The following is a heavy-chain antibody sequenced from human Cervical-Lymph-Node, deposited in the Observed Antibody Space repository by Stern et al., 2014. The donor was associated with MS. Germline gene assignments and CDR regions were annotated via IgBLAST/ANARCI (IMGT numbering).Heavy chain of an antibody. Sequence: VQLVESGGGVVQPWRTLRLSCAASGFSFSYSTMHWVRQAPGKGLERGATVSYDGSDEYYPDSVKGRFTISRDNSKNTLYMLVHSLRDEDPGVYFWARDRTVTTYYYYYGMDVWGQGTTVTVSS. CDR1: GFSFSYST. J-gene: IGHJ6*02. V-gene: IGHV3-30*04. D-gene: IGHD4-11*01. CDR2: VSYDGSDE. CDR3: ARDRTVTTYYYYYGMDV.